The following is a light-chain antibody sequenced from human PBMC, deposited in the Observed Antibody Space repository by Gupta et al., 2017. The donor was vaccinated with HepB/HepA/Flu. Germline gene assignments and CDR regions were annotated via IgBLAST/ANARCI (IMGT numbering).Light chain of an antibody. CDR1: ALPNQY. J-gene: IGLJ2*01. CDR2: RDT. V-gene: IGLV3-25*03. Sequence: SYELTQPPSVSVSPGQTARITFSGDALPNQYAYWYQQKPGQAPGLVIYRDTERPSGIPERFSGSSSGTTVTLTISGVQAEDEADYYCQSPDKSGTYVLFGGGTKLTVL. CDR3: QSPDKSGTYVL.